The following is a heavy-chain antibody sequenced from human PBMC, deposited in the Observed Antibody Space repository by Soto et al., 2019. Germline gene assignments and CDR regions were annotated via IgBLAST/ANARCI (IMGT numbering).Heavy chain of an antibody. Sequence: GGSLRLSXAASGFTFSSYGMHWVRQAPGKGLEWVAVIWYDGSNKYYADSVKGRFTISRDNSKNTLYLQMNSLRAEDTAVYYCARHPLQLVLGWGDYYGMDVWGQGTTVTVSS. CDR1: GFTFSSYG. V-gene: IGHV3-33*01. D-gene: IGHD6-6*01. CDR3: ARHPLQLVLGWGDYYGMDV. CDR2: IWYDGSNK. J-gene: IGHJ6*02.